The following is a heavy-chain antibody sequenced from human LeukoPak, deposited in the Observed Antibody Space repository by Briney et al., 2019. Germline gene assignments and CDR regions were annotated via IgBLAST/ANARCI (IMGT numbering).Heavy chain of an antibody. Sequence: GGSLRLSCAASGFTFSSYWMSWVRQAPGKGLEWVANIKQDGSEKYYVDSVKGRFTISRDNAKNSLYLQMNSLRAEDTAVYYCARDYDFWSGPLLFDYWGQGTLITVSS. J-gene: IGHJ4*02. V-gene: IGHV3-7*01. CDR1: GFTFSSYW. D-gene: IGHD3-3*01. CDR3: ARDYDFWSGPLLFDY. CDR2: IKQDGSEK.